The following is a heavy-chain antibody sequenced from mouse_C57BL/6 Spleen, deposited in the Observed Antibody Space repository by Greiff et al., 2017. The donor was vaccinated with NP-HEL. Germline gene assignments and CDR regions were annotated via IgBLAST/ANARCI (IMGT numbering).Heavy chain of an antibody. CDR1: GYAFSSYW. CDR3: AMDWEGTYFDY. J-gene: IGHJ2*01. V-gene: IGHV1-80*01. D-gene: IGHD4-1*01. Sequence: QVQLQQSGAELVKPGASVKLSCKASGYAFSSYWMNWVKQRPGKGLEWIGQIYPGGGDTNYNGKFKGKATLTADKSSSTAYMQLSSLTSEDSAVYFCAMDWEGTYFDYWGQGTTLTVSS. CDR2: IYPGGGDT.